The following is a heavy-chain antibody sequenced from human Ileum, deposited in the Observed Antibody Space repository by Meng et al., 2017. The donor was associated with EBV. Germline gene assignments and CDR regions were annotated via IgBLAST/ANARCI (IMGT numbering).Heavy chain of an antibody. D-gene: IGHD2-8*02. V-gene: IGHV4-34*12. CDR3: ARRPTGIDY. CDR1: GGSLSGAY. Sequence: QVQLQPWGAGLVKPSETLSLTCAVKGGSLSGAYWNWIRQPPGKGLEWIGEIIHGGSPSYNPSLKSRVTISIDTSKNQLSLMLSSVTAADTAVYYCARRPTGIDYWGQGTLVTVSS. CDR2: IIHGGSP. J-gene: IGHJ4*02.